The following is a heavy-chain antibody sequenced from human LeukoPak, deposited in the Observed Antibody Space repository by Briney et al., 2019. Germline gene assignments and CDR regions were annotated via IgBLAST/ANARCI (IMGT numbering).Heavy chain of an antibody. CDR3: AKDLPQTGAFDI. CDR2: ISHDGSSK. V-gene: IGHV3-30*18. CDR1: GFIFSSYG. J-gene: IGHJ3*02. D-gene: IGHD3-9*01. Sequence: GGSLRLSCAASGFIFSSYGMHWVRQAPGRGLEWVAAISHDGSSKYYADSVKGRFTISRDNSKNTLYPQMNSLRAEGTAVYYCAKDLPQTGAFDIWGQGTMVAVSS.